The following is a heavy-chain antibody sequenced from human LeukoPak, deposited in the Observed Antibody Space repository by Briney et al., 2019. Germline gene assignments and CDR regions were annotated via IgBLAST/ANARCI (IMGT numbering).Heavy chain of an antibody. CDR1: GGSISSYY. Sequence: TLSLTCTVSGGSISSYYWSWIRQPPGKGLEWIGEINHSGSTNYNLSLKSRVTISVDTSKNQFSLKLSSVTAADTAVYYCARGDSTVTPKYFQYWGQGTLVTVSS. CDR3: ARGDSTVTPKYFQY. V-gene: IGHV4-34*01. J-gene: IGHJ1*01. D-gene: IGHD4-23*01. CDR2: INHSGST.